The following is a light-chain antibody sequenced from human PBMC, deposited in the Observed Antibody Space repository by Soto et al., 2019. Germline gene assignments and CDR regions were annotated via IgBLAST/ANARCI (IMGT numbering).Light chain of an antibody. V-gene: IGLV4-69*01. Sequence: QAVLTQSPSASASLGASVKLTCTLSSGHSSYAIAWHQQQPEKGPRYLMKLNSDGSHSKGDGIPDRFSGSSSGAERYLTISSLQSEDEADYYRQTWGTGIVVFGGGTQQTVL. J-gene: IGLJ2*01. CDR1: SGHSSYA. CDR2: LNSDGSH. CDR3: QTWGTGIVV.